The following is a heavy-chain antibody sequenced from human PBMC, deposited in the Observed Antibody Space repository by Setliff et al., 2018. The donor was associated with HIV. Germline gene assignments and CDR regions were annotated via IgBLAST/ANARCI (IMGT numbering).Heavy chain of an antibody. J-gene: IGHJ3*02. D-gene: IGHD2-2*01. CDR1: GFIFSNHD. V-gene: IGHV3-13*01. Sequence: PGGSLRLSCEASGFIFSNHDFHWVRQAAAKGLEWVAAIGTGGDTYYVDSVKGRFTISRDNSKNTLYLQMNSLRAEDTAVYYCAKSRITSQYDALDIWGQGTMVTVSS. CDR2: IGTGGDT. CDR3: AKSRITSQYDALDI.